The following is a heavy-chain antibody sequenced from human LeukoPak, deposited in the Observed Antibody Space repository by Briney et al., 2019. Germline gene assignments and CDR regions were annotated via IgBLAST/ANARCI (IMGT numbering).Heavy chain of an antibody. CDR3: AKHSSGWSYFDY. Sequence: GGSLRLSCAASGFTFSSYAMSWVRQAPGKGLEWVSGMSGSGGSTYYADSVKGRFTISRDNSKNTLYLQMNSLRAEDMAVYYCAKHSSGWSYFDYWGQGTLVTVSS. CDR1: GFTFSSYA. J-gene: IGHJ4*02. V-gene: IGHV3-23*01. CDR2: MSGSGGST. D-gene: IGHD6-19*01.